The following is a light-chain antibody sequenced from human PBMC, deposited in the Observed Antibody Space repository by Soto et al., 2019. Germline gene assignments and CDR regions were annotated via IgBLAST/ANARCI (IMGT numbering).Light chain of an antibody. CDR2: AAS. CDR3: QEYSKWPLFT. J-gene: IGKJ3*01. CDR1: QSVGRN. V-gene: IGKV3-15*01. Sequence: EIVVTQSPGILSVSPGDRATLSCRASQSVGRNLAWYQQKPGQAPTLLIYAASTRATGLPARFSGSGSGTDFTITISSLQSEDFAVYYCQEYSKWPLFTFGPGTRVDMK.